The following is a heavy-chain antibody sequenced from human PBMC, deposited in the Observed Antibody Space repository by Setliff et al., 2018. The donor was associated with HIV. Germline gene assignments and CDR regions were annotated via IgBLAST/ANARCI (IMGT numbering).Heavy chain of an antibody. Sequence: ETLSLTCAVYGGSFSGYYWSWIRQPPGKGLEWLGELDHTGSTNYNLSLKSRITMSADPSKNQFPLKVRSVIAADTALYYCARGRNYGSPYFYYMDVWATGTTVTVSS. D-gene: IGHD3-10*01. J-gene: IGHJ6*03. V-gene: IGHV4-34*01. CDR1: GGSFSGYY. CDR3: ARGRNYGSPYFYYMDV. CDR2: LDHTGST.